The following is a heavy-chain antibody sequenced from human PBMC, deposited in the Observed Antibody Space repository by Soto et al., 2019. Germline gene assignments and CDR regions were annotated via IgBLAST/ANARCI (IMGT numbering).Heavy chain of an antibody. Sequence: QVQLVESGGGVVQPGRSLRLSCAASGFTFSSYGMHWVRQAPGKGLEWVAVIWYDGSNKYYADSVKGRFTISRDNSKNTLYLQMNSLRAEDTAVYYCARDWGVDGDYGFNYYGMDVWGQGNTGTVSS. D-gene: IGHD4-17*01. CDR2: IWYDGSNK. CDR3: ARDWGVDGDYGFNYYGMDV. J-gene: IGHJ6*02. CDR1: GFTFSSYG. V-gene: IGHV3-33*01.